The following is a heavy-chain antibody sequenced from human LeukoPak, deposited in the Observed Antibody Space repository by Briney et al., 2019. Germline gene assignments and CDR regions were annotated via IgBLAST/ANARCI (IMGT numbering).Heavy chain of an antibody. CDR3: AREDSGSYPYYYYYGMDV. V-gene: IGHV1-18*01. CDR1: GYTFTSYG. J-gene: IGHJ6*02. D-gene: IGHD1-26*01. Sequence: ASVKVSCKASGYTFTSYGISWVRQAPGQGLEWMGWISAYNGNTNYAQKLQGRVTMTTDTFTSTAYMELRSLRSDDTAVYYCAREDSGSYPYYYYYGMDVWGQGTTVTVSS. CDR2: ISAYNGNT.